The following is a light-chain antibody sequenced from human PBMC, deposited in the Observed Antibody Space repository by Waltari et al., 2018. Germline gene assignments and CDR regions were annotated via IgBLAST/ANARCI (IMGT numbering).Light chain of an antibody. CDR2: RND. CDR1: TSNLGSND. V-gene: IGLV1-47*01. Sequence: QSVLTQPPTASGTPGPEVTIPCSVSTSNLGSNDVYWYQQFPGMAPKLLIDRNDQRPSGVPDRFSGSKSGTSASLAISGLRSEDEADYYCAAWDDSLVVFGGGTKLTVL. CDR3: AAWDDSLVV. J-gene: IGLJ2*01.